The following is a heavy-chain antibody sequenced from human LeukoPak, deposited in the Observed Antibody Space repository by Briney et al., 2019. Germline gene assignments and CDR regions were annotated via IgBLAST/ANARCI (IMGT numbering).Heavy chain of an antibody. J-gene: IGHJ5*02. V-gene: IGHV4-30-4*08. CDR2: IYYSGST. CDR1: GGSISSGDYY. CDR3: ARERNIFGVDIDVWFDP. Sequence: PSQTLSLTCTVSGGSISSGDYYWSWIRQPPGKGLEWIGYIYYSGSTYYNPSLKSRATISVDTSKNQFSLKLSSVTAADTAVYYCARERNIFGVDIDVWFDPWGQGTLVTVSS. D-gene: IGHD3-3*02.